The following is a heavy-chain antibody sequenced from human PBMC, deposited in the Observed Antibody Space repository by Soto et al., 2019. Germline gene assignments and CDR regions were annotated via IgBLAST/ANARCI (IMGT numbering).Heavy chain of an antibody. CDR3: AKVATTVNNLNWFDP. J-gene: IGHJ5*02. V-gene: IGHV3-23*01. CDR1: GFTFSTYS. Sequence: EVQLLESGGGLVQPGGSLRLSCAASGFTFSTYSMTWVRQAPGKGLEWVSGISGSGSTTYYADSVKGRFTISRDNAENTLYLQMNSLRAEDTAVYFCAKVATTVNNLNWFDPWGQGTLVTVSS. D-gene: IGHD4-17*01. CDR2: ISGSGSTT.